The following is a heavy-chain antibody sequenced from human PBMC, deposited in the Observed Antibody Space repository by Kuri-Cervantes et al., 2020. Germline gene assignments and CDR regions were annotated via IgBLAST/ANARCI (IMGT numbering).Heavy chain of an antibody. J-gene: IGHJ2*01. V-gene: IGHV3-23*01. CDR2: IHGGGDA. D-gene: IGHD3-9*01. Sequence: GESLKISCAASGFTFSSYVMYWVRQAPGKGLEWVSDIHGGGDAFYADSVRCRFTISRDNSKNTLYLQMDNLRAEDTALYYCARRALTSDWFYYFDVWGRGTLVTVSS. CDR3: ARRALTSDWFYYFDV. CDR1: GFTFSSYV.